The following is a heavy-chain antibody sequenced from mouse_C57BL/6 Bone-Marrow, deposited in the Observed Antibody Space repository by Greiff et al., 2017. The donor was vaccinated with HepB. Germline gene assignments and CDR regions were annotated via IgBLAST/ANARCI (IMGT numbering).Heavy chain of an antibody. J-gene: IGHJ4*01. CDR1: GYSITSGYY. CDR3: ARAHGSSRYYYAMDY. Sequence: EVKLLESGPGLVKPSQSLSLTCSVTGYSITSGYYWNWIRQFPGNKLEWMGYISYDGSNNYNPSLKNRISITRDTSKNQFFLKLNSVTTEDTATYYCARAHGSSRYYYAMDYWGQGTSVTVSS. CDR2: ISYDGSN. D-gene: IGHD1-1*01. V-gene: IGHV3-6*01.